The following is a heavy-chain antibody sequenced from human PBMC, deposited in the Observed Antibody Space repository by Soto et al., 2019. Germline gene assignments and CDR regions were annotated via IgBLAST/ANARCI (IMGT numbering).Heavy chain of an antibody. D-gene: IGHD5-12*01. CDR1: GYTFTSYA. J-gene: IGHJ4*02. V-gene: IGHV1-3*01. CDR2: INAGNGNT. Sequence: ASVKVSCNASGYTFTSYAMHWVRQAPGQRLEWMGWINAGNGNTKYSQKFQGRVTITRDTSASRAYMELSSLRSEDTAVYYCASGRDQSGYDSHSFDYWGQGTLVTV. CDR3: ASGRDQSGYDSHSFDY.